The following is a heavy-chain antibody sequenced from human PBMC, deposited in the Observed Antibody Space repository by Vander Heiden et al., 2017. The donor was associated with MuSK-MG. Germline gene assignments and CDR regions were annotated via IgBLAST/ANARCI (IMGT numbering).Heavy chain of an antibody. V-gene: IGHV3-30*04. Sequence: QVQLVESGGGVVQPGRSLRLSCAASGFTFSSYAMHWVRQAPGKGLEWVAVISYDGSNKYYADSVKGRFTISRDNSKNTLYLQMNSLRAEDTAVYYCASEDAVGATAHYFDYWGQGTLVTVSS. CDR1: GFTFSSYA. D-gene: IGHD1-26*01. CDR2: ISYDGSNK. CDR3: ASEDAVGATAHYFDY. J-gene: IGHJ4*02.